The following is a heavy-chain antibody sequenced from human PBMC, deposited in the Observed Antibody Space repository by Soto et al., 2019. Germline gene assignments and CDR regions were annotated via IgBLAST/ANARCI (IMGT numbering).Heavy chain of an antibody. J-gene: IGHJ4*02. CDR3: ASYPRIAAAGTPQLTTNY. Sequence: ASVKVSCKASGYTFTSYYMHWVRQAPGQGLEWMGIINPSGGSTSYAQKFQGRVTMTRDTSTSTVYMELSSLRSEDTAVYYCASYPRIAAAGTPQLTTNYWGQGTLVTVSS. CDR2: INPSGGST. CDR1: GYTFTSYY. V-gene: IGHV1-46*03. D-gene: IGHD6-13*01.